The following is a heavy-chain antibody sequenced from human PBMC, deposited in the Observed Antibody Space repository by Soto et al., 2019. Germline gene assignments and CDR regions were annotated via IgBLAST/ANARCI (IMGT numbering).Heavy chain of an antibody. D-gene: IGHD2-2*01. V-gene: IGHV1-18*01. CDR2: ISASTSKT. Sequence: GASVKVSCKVSGYTFSSYGISWVRQAPGQGLEWLGWISASTSKTKYAQKFQGRVTMTTDRSTSTVDMELRGLRSDDTAVYYCARVEAAMSGHWFDPWGQGTLVTVSS. CDR3: ARVEAAMSGHWFDP. CDR1: GYTFSSYG. J-gene: IGHJ5*02.